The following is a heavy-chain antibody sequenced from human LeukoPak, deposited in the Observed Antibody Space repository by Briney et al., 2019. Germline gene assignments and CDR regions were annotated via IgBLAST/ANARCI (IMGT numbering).Heavy chain of an antibody. Sequence: RASVKVSCKASGYTFTSYYMHWVRQAPGQGLEWMGIINPSGGSTSYAQKFQGRVTMTRDTSTCTVYMELSSLRSEDTAVYYCARDSAPERGYYYYGMDVWGQGTTVTVSS. J-gene: IGHJ6*02. CDR3: ARDSAPERGYYYYGMDV. CDR2: INPSGGST. D-gene: IGHD3-10*01. V-gene: IGHV1-46*01. CDR1: GYTFTSYY.